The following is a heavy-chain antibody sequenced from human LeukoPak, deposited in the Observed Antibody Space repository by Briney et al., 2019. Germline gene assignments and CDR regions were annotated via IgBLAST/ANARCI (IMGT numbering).Heavy chain of an antibody. J-gene: IGHJ4*02. CDR1: GGSIGSGGYW. Sequence: SETLSLTCSVSGGSIGSGGYWWSWVRQHPGKGLEWIGNIYYSGTTYYNPSLRSRVTISMDTSKNQFSLKLSSVTAADTAVYYCAREGNNWNYVDYWGQGTLVTVSS. V-gene: IGHV4-31*03. CDR2: IYYSGTT. D-gene: IGHD1-20*01. CDR3: AREGNNWNYVDY.